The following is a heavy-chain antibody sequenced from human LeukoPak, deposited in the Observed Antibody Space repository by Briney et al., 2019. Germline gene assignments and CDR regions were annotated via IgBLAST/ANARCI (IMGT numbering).Heavy chain of an antibody. CDR3: ATDSSGYYFDY. CDR2: INPNSGDT. J-gene: IGHJ4*02. D-gene: IGHD3-22*01. Sequence: ASVKVSCKASGYTFTGYYLHWVRQAPGQGLEWMGWINPNSGDTNYAQRFQGRVTMTRDTSISTAYMELSRLTSDDTAVYYCATDSSGYYFDYWGQGTLVTVSS. V-gene: IGHV1-2*02. CDR1: GYTFTGYY.